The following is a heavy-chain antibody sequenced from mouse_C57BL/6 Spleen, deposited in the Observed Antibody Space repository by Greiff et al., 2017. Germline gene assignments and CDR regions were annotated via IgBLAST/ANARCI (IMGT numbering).Heavy chain of an antibody. D-gene: IGHD2-3*01. CDR3: ARYGYYEDY. CDR1: GYSITSGYY. V-gene: IGHV3-6*01. Sequence: DVKLQESGPGLVKPSQSLSLTCSVTGYSITSGYYWNWIRQFPGNKLEWMGYISYDGSNNYNPSLKNRISITRDTSKNQFFLKLNSVTTEDTATYYCARYGYYEDYWGQGTTLTVSS. CDR2: ISYDGSN. J-gene: IGHJ2*01.